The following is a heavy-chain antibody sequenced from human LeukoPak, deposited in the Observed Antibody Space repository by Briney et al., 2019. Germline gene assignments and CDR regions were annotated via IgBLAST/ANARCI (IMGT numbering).Heavy chain of an antibody. Sequence: ASVKVSCKASGYTFTGYYMHWVRQAPGQGLEWMGWINPNSGGTNYAQKFQGRVTMTRDTSISTAYMELSRLRSDDTAVYYCARALQALDIVVVVAAPDDAFDIWGQGTMVTVSS. CDR3: ARALQALDIVVVVAAPDDAFDI. CDR2: INPNSGGT. D-gene: IGHD2-15*01. V-gene: IGHV1-2*02. J-gene: IGHJ3*02. CDR1: GYTFTGYY.